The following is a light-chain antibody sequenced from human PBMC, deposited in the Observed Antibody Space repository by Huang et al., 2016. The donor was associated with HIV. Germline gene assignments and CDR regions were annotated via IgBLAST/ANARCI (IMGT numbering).Light chain of an antibody. J-gene: IGKJ3*01. V-gene: IGKV3-11*01. CDR1: QSVSSY. CDR2: DVF. CDR3: QHRYNWSFT. Sequence: EIVLTQSPGTLSLSPGERVTLSCRASQSVSSYLAWYQQKPGQAPRVIIYDVFNRATGIPARFSGSGSGTDFTLTISSLEPEDFAVYYCQHRYNWSFTFGPGTKVDIK.